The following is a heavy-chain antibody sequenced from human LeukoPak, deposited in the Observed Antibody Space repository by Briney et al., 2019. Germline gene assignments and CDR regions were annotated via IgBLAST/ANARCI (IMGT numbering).Heavy chain of an antibody. J-gene: IGHJ6*04. CDR2: IYSGGST. D-gene: IGHD2-2*01. CDR1: GFTVSDNY. Sequence: GGSLRLSCAASGFTVSDNYMSWVRQAPGKGLEWVSVIYSGGSTYYADSVKGRFTISRDNSKNTLHLQMNSLRVEDTAVYYRARCTSCYYIGDYYGMDVWGKGTTVTVSS. V-gene: IGHV3-53*01. CDR3: ARCTSCYYIGDYYGMDV.